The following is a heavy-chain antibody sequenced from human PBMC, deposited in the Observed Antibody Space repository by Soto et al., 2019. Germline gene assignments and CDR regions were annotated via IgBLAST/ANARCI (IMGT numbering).Heavy chain of an antibody. J-gene: IGHJ4*02. CDR1: GGPFSYYA. CDR2: LLPIYGTV. Sequence: QVQLVQSGAEMETPGSSVTVSCTASGGPFSYYALNWVRQAPGQGLAWMGGLLPIYGTVNYAQKFQGRVTITADESTNTADMELSSLRSEDTAVYHCARGAPYDTSGYPFDYWGRGTLGTVSS. CDR3: ARGAPYDTSGYPFDY. V-gene: IGHV1-69*01. D-gene: IGHD3-22*01.